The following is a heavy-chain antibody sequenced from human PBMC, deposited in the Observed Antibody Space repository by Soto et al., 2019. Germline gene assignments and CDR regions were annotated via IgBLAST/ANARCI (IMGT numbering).Heavy chain of an antibody. D-gene: IGHD6-19*01. V-gene: IGHV3-30*18. CDR1: GFTFSSYG. CDR2: ISYDGSNK. J-gene: IGHJ6*02. CDR3: AKPCSGWSRFGDGMDV. Sequence: PGGYLRLSCAASGFTFSSYGMHWVRQAPGKGLEWVAVISYDGSNKYYADSVKGRFTISRDNSKNTLYLQMNSLRAEDTAVYYCAKPCSGWSRFGDGMDVWGQGTTVIVSS.